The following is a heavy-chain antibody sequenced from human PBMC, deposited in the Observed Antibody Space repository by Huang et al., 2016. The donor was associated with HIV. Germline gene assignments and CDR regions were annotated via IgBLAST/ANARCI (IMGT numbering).Heavy chain of an antibody. CDR2: ITFDGKNK. V-gene: IGHV3-30*18. CDR3: AKDNALYYFDY. Sequence: QVHLVESGGGVVQPGRSLRLSCAASGFTFSGYGMHWVRQAPGKGLEWVAVITFDGKNKDYADAVRGRFTVSRDDSQNTVSLQMNTLRAEDTAVYYCAKDNALYYFDYWGQGTPVTVSS. J-gene: IGHJ4*02. CDR1: GFTFSGYG.